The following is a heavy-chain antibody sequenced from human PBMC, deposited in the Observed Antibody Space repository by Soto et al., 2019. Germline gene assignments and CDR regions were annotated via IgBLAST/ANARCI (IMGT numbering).Heavy chain of an antibody. CDR2: ISAYNGNT. Sequence: ASVKVSCKASGYTFTSYGISWVRQAPGQGLEWMGWISAYNGNTNYAQKLQGRVTMTTDTSTSTAYMELRSLRSDDTAVYYSARSHVLHTPYYYYYGMDVWGQRTTVTVSS. CDR3: ARSHVLHTPYYYYYGMDV. J-gene: IGHJ6*02. CDR1: GYTFTSYG. D-gene: IGHD2-8*01. V-gene: IGHV1-18*01.